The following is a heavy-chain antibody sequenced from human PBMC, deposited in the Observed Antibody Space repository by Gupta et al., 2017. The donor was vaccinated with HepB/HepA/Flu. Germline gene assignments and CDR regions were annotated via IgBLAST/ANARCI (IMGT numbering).Heavy chain of an antibody. D-gene: IGHD5-18*01. CDR2: IYHTGSA. V-gene: IGHV4-39*01. CDR1: GGSISTNGYY. CDR3: AMLYGYSYGYGDY. Sequence: QLQLQESGPGLVKPSETLSLTCAVSGGSISTNGYYWGWIRQPPGKGLEWIGSIYHTGSAYYKPSLRSRVTVSVDTSIQLSLKLTSVTAADTAVYYCAMLYGYSYGYGDYWGQGILVTVSS. J-gene: IGHJ4*02.